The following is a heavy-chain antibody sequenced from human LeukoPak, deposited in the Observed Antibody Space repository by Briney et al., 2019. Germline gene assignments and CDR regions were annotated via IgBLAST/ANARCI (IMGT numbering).Heavy chain of an antibody. Sequence: PGGSLRLSCAASGFTFSSYSMNWVRQAPGKGLEWVSFMSGSSNYIYYADSVTGRFTISRDNAKNSLYLQMNRLRAEDTAVYYCARVGSTWSYFDYWGQGTLVTVSS. CDR1: GFTFSSYS. CDR2: MSGSSNYI. D-gene: IGHD6-13*01. CDR3: ARVGSTWSYFDY. V-gene: IGHV3-21*01. J-gene: IGHJ4*02.